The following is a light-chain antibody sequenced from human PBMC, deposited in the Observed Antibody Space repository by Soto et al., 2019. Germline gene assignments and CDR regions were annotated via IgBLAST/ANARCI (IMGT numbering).Light chain of an antibody. J-gene: IGKJ4*01. CDR1: QSVLYRSNNSNY. Sequence: DIVMTQSPDSLAVSLGERATINCKSSQSVLYRSNNSNYLAWYQQKPGQPPKLLIYWASTRESGVPDRFSGSGSGTDFTLTISSLQAEDVAVYYCQQYYNTPLTFGGGTKVEIK. V-gene: IGKV4-1*01. CDR3: QQYYNTPLT. CDR2: WAS.